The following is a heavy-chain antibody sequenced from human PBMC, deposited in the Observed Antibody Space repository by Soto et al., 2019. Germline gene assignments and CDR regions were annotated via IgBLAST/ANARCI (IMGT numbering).Heavy chain of an antibody. V-gene: IGHV3-21*01. CDR3: ARYDDIVVVVAATPLSSFDY. J-gene: IGHJ4*02. CDR2: ISSSSSYI. D-gene: IGHD2-15*01. CDR1: GFTFSSYS. Sequence: EVQLVESGGGLVKPGGSLRLSCAASGFTFSSYSMNWVRQAPGKGLEWVSSISSSSSYIYYADSVKGRFTISRDNAKNSLYLQMNSLRAEDTAVYYCARYDDIVVVVAATPLSSFDYWGQGTLVTVSS.